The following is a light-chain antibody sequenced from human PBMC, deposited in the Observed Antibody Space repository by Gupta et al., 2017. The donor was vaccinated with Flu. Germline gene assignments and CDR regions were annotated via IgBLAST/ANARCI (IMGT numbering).Light chain of an antibody. V-gene: IGKV1-39*01. Sequence: DIQMTQSPSSLSASVGDRVTITCRASQSISSYLNWYQQKPGKAPKLLIYAASSLQSGVPSRFSGSGAGTDFTLTISSRQPEDFATYYCQQRYRNPRSLTFGGGTKVEIK. J-gene: IGKJ4*01. CDR1: QSISSY. CDR3: QQRYRNPRSLT. CDR2: AAS.